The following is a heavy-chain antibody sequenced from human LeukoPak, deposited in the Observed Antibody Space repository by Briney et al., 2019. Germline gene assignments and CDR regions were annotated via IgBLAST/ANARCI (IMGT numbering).Heavy chain of an antibody. Sequence: PSETLSLTCSVSGASIRSSTHYWPWLRQAPGTGLEWVGSIFYSGDTYYNPSLRSRLTIAVDTSKNQFSLNLASVTASDTGTYFCSRRGTTSSIGWFDPWGQGSPVIVSS. V-gene: IGHV4-39*01. CDR3: SRRGTTSSIGWFDP. CDR1: GASIRSSTHY. J-gene: IGHJ5*02. D-gene: IGHD3-16*01. CDR2: IFYSGDT.